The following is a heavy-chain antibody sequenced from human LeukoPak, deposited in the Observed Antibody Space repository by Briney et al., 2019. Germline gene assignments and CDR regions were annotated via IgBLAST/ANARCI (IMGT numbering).Heavy chain of an antibody. CDR3: ARGEDIVATIRFDY. Sequence: SETLSLTCAVYGGSFSGYYWSWIRQPPGKGLEWIGEINHSGSTNYNPSLKSRVTISVDTSKNQFSLKLSSVTAADTAVYYCARGEDIVATIRFDYWGQGTLVTVYS. CDR2: INHSGST. J-gene: IGHJ4*02. V-gene: IGHV4-34*01. D-gene: IGHD5-12*01. CDR1: GGSFSGYY.